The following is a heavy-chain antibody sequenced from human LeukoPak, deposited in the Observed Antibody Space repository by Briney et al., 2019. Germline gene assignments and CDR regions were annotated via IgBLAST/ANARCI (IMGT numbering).Heavy chain of an antibody. D-gene: IGHD3-16*01. J-gene: IGHJ1*01. V-gene: IGHV3-21*01. CDR2: ISSSSSYI. CDR1: GFIFSSYS. CDR3: ARDDDWGRYKH. Sequence: GGSLRLSCAASGFIFSSYSMNWVRQAPGKGLEWVSSISSSSSYIYYADSVKGRFTISRDNAKNSLYLQMNSLRAEDTAVYYCARDDDWGRYKHWGQGTLVTVSS.